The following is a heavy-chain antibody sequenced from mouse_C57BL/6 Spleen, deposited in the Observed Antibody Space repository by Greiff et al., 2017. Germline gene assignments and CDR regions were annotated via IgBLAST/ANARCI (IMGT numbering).Heavy chain of an antibody. V-gene: IGHV6-6*01. D-gene: IGHD6-1*01. J-gene: IGHJ4*01. CDR3: TPLRQELWYAMDY. Sequence: EVQLQESGGGLVQPGGSMKLSCAASGFTFSDAWMDWVRQSPEKGLEWVAEIRNKANNHATYYAESVKGRFTISRDDSKSSVYLQMNSLRAEDTGIYYCTPLRQELWYAMDYWGQGTSVTVSS. CDR1: GFTFSDAW. CDR2: IRNKANNHAT.